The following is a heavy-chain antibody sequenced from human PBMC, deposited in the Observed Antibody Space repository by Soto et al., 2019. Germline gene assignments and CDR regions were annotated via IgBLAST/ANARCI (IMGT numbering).Heavy chain of an antibody. CDR3: ARGTRGIAAAINWFDP. V-gene: IGHV1-46*03. J-gene: IGHJ5*02. CDR2: INPSCGST. Sequence: QVQLVQSGAEVKKPGASVKVSCKASGYTFTSYYMHWVRQAPGQGLEWMGIINPSCGSTSYAQKFQGRVTMTRDTSTSTVYMELSSLRSEDTAVYYCARGTRGIAAAINWFDPWGQGTLVTVSS. CDR1: GYTFTSYY. D-gene: IGHD6-13*01.